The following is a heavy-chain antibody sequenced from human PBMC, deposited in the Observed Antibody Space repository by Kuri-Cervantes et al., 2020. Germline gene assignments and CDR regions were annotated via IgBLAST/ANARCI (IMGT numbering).Heavy chain of an antibody. J-gene: IGHJ4*02. D-gene: IGHD7-27*01. CDR2: ISSSSSTI. V-gene: IGHV3-48*01. CDR1: GFTFSSYA. Sequence: GESLKISCAASGFTFSSYAMSWVRQAPGKGLEWVSYISSSSSTIYYADSVKGRFTISRDNAKNSLYLQMNSLRVEDTAVYYCARGLGQLGTSFDYWGQGTLVTVSS. CDR3: ARGLGQLGTSFDY.